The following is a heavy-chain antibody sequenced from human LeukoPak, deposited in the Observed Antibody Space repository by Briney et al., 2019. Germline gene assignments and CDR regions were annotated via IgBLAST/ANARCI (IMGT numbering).Heavy chain of an antibody. CDR2: IWYDGSNK. V-gene: IGHV3-33*01. D-gene: IGHD3-10*01. CDR3: ARSYITMVRGVITNNWFDP. J-gene: IGHJ5*02. Sequence: QPGRSLRLSCAASGFTFSSYGMHWVRQAPGKGLEWVAVIWYDGSNKYYADSVKGRFTISRDNSKNTLYLQMNSLRAEDTAVYYCARSYITMVRGVITNNWFDPWGQGTLVTVSS. CDR1: GFTFSSYG.